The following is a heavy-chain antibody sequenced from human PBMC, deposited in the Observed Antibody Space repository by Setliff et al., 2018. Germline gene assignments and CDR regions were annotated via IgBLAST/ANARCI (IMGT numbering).Heavy chain of an antibody. J-gene: IGHJ4*02. D-gene: IGHD2-8*01. CDR1: GYTFINFG. V-gene: IGHV1-18*01. CDR3: SRLVRFCTRTTCQRLSGDDF. Sequence: ASVKVSCKASGYTFINFGISWVRQAPGQGLEWVGWISPYTGNTYYAPRLQDRVTLTADTSTNTAYMELGSLISDDTAVYCCSRLVRFCTRTTCQRLSGDDFWGQGTLVTVSS. CDR2: ISPYTGNT.